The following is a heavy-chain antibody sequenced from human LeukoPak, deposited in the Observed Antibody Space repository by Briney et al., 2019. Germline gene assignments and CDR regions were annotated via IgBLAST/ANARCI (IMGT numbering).Heavy chain of an antibody. CDR3: ARVYGRLHYYDSSGYRALHY. V-gene: IGHV1-8*01. CDR1: GYTFTSYD. D-gene: IGHD3-22*01. Sequence: ASVKVSCKASGYTFTSYDINWVRQATGQGLEWMGWMNPNSGNTGYAQKFQGRVTMTRNTSISTAYMELSGLRSEDTAVYYCARVYGRLHYYDSSGYRALHYWGQGTLVTVSS. CDR2: MNPNSGNT. J-gene: IGHJ4*02.